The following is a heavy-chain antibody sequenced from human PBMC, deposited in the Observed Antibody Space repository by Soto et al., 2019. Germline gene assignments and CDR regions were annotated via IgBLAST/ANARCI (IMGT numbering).Heavy chain of an antibody. CDR3: ASRSSLLYYYYGMDV. CDR2: IYSGGST. Sequence: EVQLVESGGGLVQPGGSLRLSCAASGFTVSSNYMSWVRQAPGKGLEWVSVIYSGGSTYYADSVKGRFTISRDNSKNTLYLQLSSLRAEDTAVYYCASRSSLLYYYYGMDVWGQGTTVTVSS. J-gene: IGHJ6*02. V-gene: IGHV3-66*01. CDR1: GFTVSSNY. D-gene: IGHD6-13*01.